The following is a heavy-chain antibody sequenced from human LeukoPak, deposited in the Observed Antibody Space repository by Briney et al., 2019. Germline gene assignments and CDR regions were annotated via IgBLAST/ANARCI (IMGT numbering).Heavy chain of an antibody. D-gene: IGHD6-19*01. CDR1: GFTFSNYA. V-gene: IGHV3-23*01. CDR3: AKGKYSSGGVPDY. J-gene: IGHJ4*02. CDR2: IRGSGDST. Sequence: GGSLRLSCDASGFTFSNYAMSWVRQAPGKGLEWVSTIRGSGDSTFYADSVKGRLTISRDNSKNTLYLQMNSLRAEDTAVYYCAKGKYSSGGVPDYWGQGTLVTVSS.